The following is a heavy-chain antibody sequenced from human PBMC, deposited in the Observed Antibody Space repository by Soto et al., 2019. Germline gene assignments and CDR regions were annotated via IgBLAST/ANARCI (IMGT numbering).Heavy chain of an antibody. V-gene: IGHV4-4*07. CDR1: GGSINSYW. D-gene: IGHD2-21*01. Sequence: SETLCLTCSVSGGSINSYWWSWIRQPAGKGLEWIGRVYSTGTTDYNPSLNSRATMSVETSKNQFSLKLTSVTAADTAVYYCARDIASSAYGEVSWREGSQGTV. CDR3: ARDIASSAYGEVS. J-gene: IGHJ5*02. CDR2: VYSTGTT.